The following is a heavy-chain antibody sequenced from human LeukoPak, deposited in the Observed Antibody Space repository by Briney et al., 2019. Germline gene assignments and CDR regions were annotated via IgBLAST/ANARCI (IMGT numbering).Heavy chain of an antibody. CDR3: ARSIPFDY. CDR2: IYYSGST. CDR1: GGSISSSSYY. Sequence: SETLSLTCTVSGGSISSSSYYWGWIRQPPGKGLEWIGCIYYSGSTYYNPSLKSRVIISVDTSKNQFSLKLSSVTAADTAVYYCARSIPFDYWGQGTLVTVSS. J-gene: IGHJ4*02. V-gene: IGHV4-39*01.